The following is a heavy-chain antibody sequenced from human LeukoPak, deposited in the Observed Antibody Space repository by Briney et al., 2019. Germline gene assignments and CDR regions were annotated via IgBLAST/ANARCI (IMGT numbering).Heavy chain of an antibody. CDR1: GYTFTSYY. Sequence: ASVKVSCKASGYTFTSYYMHRVRQAPGQGLEWMGIINPSGGSTSYAQKFQGRVTMTRDTSTSTVYMELSSLRSEDTAVYYCTRETSSRYFNYWGQGTLVTVSS. V-gene: IGHV1-46*01. CDR2: INPSGGST. CDR3: TRETSSRYFNY. J-gene: IGHJ4*02.